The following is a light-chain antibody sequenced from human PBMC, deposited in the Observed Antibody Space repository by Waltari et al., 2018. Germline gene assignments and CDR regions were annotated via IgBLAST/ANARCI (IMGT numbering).Light chain of an antibody. CDR1: RRDVGGYNC. J-gene: IGLJ1*01. V-gene: IGLV2-14*01. CDR3: SSYSSISTLV. Sequence: QSALTQPASVSGSPGQAITIPCTGTRRDVGGYNCVSWYQQHPGKAPNLMIHEVSNRPSGVSIRFSGSKSGNTASLTISGLQGEDEADYYCSSYSSISTLVFGTGTKVTVL. CDR2: EVS.